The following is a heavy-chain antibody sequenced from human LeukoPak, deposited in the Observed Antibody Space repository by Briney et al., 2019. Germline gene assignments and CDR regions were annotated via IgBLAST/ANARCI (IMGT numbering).Heavy chain of an antibody. D-gene: IGHD2-21*02. J-gene: IGHJ4*02. CDR3: ARDWVTY. Sequence: GGSLRLSCVVSGFTFSSYTMNWVRQAPGKGLEWVSSISSRNRYIYYADSVKGRFTISRDNAKNSLYLQMNSLRVEDTAVYYCARDWVTYWGQGTLVTVSS. V-gene: IGHV3-21*01. CDR2: ISSRNRYI. CDR1: GFTFSSYT.